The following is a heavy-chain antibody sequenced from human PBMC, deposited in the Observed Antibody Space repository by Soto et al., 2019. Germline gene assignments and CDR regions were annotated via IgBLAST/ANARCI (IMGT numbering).Heavy chain of an antibody. CDR1: GFTFSSYA. D-gene: IGHD6-13*01. J-gene: IGHJ5*02. CDR3: AKEGRVGYSTRIFRRDNWFAP. CDR2: ILYDGSNQ. V-gene: IGHV3-33*06. Sequence: QVQLVESGGGVVQPGRSLRLSCAASGFTFSSYAMHWVRQAPGKGLEWVAAILYDGSNQYYADAVKGRFTISRDNSKKALYLQMNHLRVDDTSVYYCAKEGRVGYSTRIFRRDNWFAPWGQVTPVTVSS.